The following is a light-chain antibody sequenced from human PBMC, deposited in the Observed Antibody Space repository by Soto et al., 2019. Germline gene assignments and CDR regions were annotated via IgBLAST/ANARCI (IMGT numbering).Light chain of an antibody. V-gene: IGLV2-14*01. CDR1: SSDVGGYNY. Sequence: QSVLTQPASVSGSPGQSITISCSGTSSDVGGYNYVSWYQLHPGKAPKLMIYDVNNRPSGVSNRFSGSKSGNTASLTISGLQAEDEADYYCSSYTSSSTQVFGTGTKVTVL. J-gene: IGLJ1*01. CDR3: SSYTSSSTQV. CDR2: DVN.